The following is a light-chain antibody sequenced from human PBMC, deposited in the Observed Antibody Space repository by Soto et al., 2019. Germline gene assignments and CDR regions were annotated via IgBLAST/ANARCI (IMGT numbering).Light chain of an antibody. CDR2: GAS. Sequence: EIALTQSPASLSLSPGESVTLSCRTSQTISGNYLSWYQRRPGQAPRLLIFGASIRATDIPARFSGSGSGRDFTLAITRLEPEDCAVYYCHQNYDLPWTFGQGTKLEMK. CDR3: HQNYDLPWT. V-gene: IGKV3D-7*01. CDR1: QTISGNY. J-gene: IGKJ2*02.